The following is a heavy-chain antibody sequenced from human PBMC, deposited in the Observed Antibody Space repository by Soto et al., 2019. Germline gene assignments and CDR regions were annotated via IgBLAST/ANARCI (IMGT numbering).Heavy chain of an antibody. CDR1: GFTFSSYG. J-gene: IGHJ6*02. Sequence: QVQLVESGGGVVQPGTSLRLSCVASGFTFSSYGMHWVRQAPGKGLEWVAVITYDNTYYADSVQGRFTICRDNSKNTLYLQMNSLRDDDTAVYYCAKRVSDNKSGMDVWGQGTTVTVSS. V-gene: IGHV3-30*18. D-gene: IGHD1-1*01. CDR2: ITYDNT. CDR3: AKRVSDNKSGMDV.